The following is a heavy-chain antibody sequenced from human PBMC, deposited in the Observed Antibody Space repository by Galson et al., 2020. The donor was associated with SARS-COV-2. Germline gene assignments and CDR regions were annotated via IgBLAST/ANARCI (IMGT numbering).Heavy chain of an antibody. V-gene: IGHV4-31*03. D-gene: IGHD3-10*01. CDR2: IHHIGNT. CDR1: GGSISSGGYY. CDR3: ARGARPATLVRGVIVGFDS. Sequence: ASETLSLTCTVSGGSISSGGYYWTWIRQHPGQGLEWVGSIHHIGNTHYNMAFKSRVAISVDTSKNQVSLRLTSVTDADTAMYFCARGARPATLVRGVIVGFDSWGQGTPVTVSS. J-gene: IGHJ4*02.